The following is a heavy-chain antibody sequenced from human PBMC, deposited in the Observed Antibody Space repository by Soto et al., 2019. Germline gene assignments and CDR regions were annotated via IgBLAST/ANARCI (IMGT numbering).Heavy chain of an antibody. CDR3: AREALLYCSGGSCQRRYGMDV. CDR1: GFTFSSYS. J-gene: IGHJ6*02. CDR2: ISSSSSTI. Sequence: GGSLRLSCAASGFTFSSYSMNWVRQAPGKGLEWVSYISSSSSTIYYADSVKGRFTISRDNAKNSLYLQMNSLRDEDTAVYYCAREALLYCSGGSCQRRYGMDVWGQGTTVTVSS. V-gene: IGHV3-48*02. D-gene: IGHD2-15*01.